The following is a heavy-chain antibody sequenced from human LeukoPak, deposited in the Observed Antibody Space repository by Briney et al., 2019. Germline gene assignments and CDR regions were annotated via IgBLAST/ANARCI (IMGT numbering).Heavy chain of an antibody. V-gene: IGHV4-39*01. CDR2: IYYSGST. J-gene: IGHJ4*02. CDR1: GGSISSSSYY. D-gene: IGHD3-9*01. CDR3: ARGLKTYYDILTGYYKGVAYFDY. Sequence: SETLSLTCTVSGGSISSSSYYWGWIRQPPGKGLEWIGSIYYSGSTYYTPSLKSRVTISVDTSKNQFSLKLSSVTAADTAVYYCARGLKTYYDILTGYYKGVAYFDYWGQGTLVTVSS.